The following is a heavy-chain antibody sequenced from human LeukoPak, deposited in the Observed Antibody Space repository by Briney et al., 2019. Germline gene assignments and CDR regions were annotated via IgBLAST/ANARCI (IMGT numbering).Heavy chain of an antibody. CDR1: GYTFTSYG. CDR2: ISAYNGNT. CDR3: ARGTFTVTNPQHDAFDL. J-gene: IGHJ3*01. D-gene: IGHD4-17*01. V-gene: IGHV1-18*01. Sequence: AAVKVSCKASGYTFTSYGISWVRQAPGQGLEWMGWISAYNGNTNYAQKLQGRVTMTTDTSTSTAYMELSSLKSDDTAVYFCARGTFTVTNPQHDAFDLWGQGTMITVSS.